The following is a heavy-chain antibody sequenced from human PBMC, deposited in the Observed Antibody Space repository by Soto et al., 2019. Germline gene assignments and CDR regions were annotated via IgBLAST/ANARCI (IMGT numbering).Heavy chain of an antibody. D-gene: IGHD3-22*01. CDR2: IHPNSGGT. Sequence: GVSVKVSCKASGYTFTGSYMHWVRQPPGHGLEWMGWIHPNSGGTNYAQKFQGWVTMTRDTSISTAYMELSRLRSDDTAVYYWARVYDSSPNWYDPSGQGPPVTVAS. J-gene: IGHJ5*02. V-gene: IGHV1-2*04. CDR3: ARVYDSSPNWYDP. CDR1: GYTFTGSY.